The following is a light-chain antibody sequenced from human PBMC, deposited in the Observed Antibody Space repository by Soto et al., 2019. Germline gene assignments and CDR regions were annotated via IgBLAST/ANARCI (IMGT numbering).Light chain of an antibody. CDR1: QSISTF. CDR2: GAS. CDR3: QQCFSTPLLT. V-gene: IGKV1-39*01. Sequence: DIQMTQSPSSLSASVGDRVTITCRASQSISTFLNWYQQKPGKAPKLLIYGASNLESGVPSTFIGSGSGTYFNLTISSLQPEDFATYYCQQCFSTPLLTFGGGTKVEIK. J-gene: IGKJ4*01.